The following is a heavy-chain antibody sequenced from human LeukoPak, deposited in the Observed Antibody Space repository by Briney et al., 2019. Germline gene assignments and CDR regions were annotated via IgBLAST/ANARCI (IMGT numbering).Heavy chain of an antibody. D-gene: IGHD6-25*01. V-gene: IGHV1-69*13. CDR1: GGTFISYA. CDR3: ARSSRGHFHYYYYGMDV. Sequence: GASVNVSFKASGGTFISYAISWVRQAPGQGLEWMGGIIPIFGTANYAQNFQGRVTITADESTSTAYMELSSLRSEDTAVYYCARSSRGHFHYYYYGMDVWGQGTTVTVSS. CDR2: IIPIFGTA. J-gene: IGHJ6*02.